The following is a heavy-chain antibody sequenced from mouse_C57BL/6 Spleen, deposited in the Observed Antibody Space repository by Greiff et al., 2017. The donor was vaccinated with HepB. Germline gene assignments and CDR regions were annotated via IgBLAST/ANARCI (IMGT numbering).Heavy chain of an antibody. CDR1: GYTFTSYW. CDR2: IDPSDSYT. V-gene: IGHV1-69*01. Sequence: QVQLQQSGAELVMPGASVKLSCKASGYTFTSYWMHWVKQRPGQGLEWIGEIDPSDSYTNYNQKFKGKSTLTVDKSSSTAYMQLSSLTSEDSAVYYCARSSLGRFAYWGQGTLVTVSA. CDR3: ARSSLGRFAY. D-gene: IGHD4-1*01. J-gene: IGHJ3*01.